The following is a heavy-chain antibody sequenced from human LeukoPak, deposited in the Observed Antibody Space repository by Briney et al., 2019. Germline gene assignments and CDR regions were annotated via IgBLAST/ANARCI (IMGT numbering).Heavy chain of an antibody. CDR3: ARYGPYGSGSYVGY. Sequence: GGSLRLSCAASGFTFSSYSMNWVRQAPGKGLEWVSSISSSSSYIYYADSVKGRFIISRDNAKNSLYLQMNSLRAEDTAVYYCARYGPYGSGSYVGYWGQGTLVTVSS. J-gene: IGHJ4*02. V-gene: IGHV3-21*01. D-gene: IGHD3-10*01. CDR2: ISSSSSYI. CDR1: GFTFSSYS.